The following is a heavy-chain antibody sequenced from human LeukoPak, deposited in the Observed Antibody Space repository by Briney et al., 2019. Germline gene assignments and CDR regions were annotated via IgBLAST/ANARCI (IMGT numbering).Heavy chain of an antibody. Sequence: GESLKISCKGSGYSFTSYWIGWVRQMPGKGLEWMGIIHPADSDTRYSPSFQGQVTISADKSISTAYLQWSSLKASDTAVYYCARPPVRGVNYYYGLDVWGQGTTVTVSS. J-gene: IGHJ6*02. D-gene: IGHD3-10*01. V-gene: IGHV5-51*01. CDR3: ARPPVRGVNYYYGLDV. CDR1: GYSFTSYW. CDR2: IHPADSDT.